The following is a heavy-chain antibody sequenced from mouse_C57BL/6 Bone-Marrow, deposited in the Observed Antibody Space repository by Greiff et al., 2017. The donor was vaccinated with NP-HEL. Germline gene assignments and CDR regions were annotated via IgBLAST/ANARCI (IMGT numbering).Heavy chain of an antibody. D-gene: IGHD1-1*01. CDR1: GFTFSSYA. CDR2: ISDGGSYT. V-gene: IGHV5-4*01. CDR3: ARDRGLLRSYYFDY. Sequence: EVKLVESGGGLVKPGGSLKLSCAASGFTFSSYAMSWVRQTPEKRLEWVATISDGGSYTYYPDNVKGRFTISRDNAKNNLYLQMSHLKSEDTAMYYCARDRGLLRSYYFDYWGQGTTLTVSS. J-gene: IGHJ2*01.